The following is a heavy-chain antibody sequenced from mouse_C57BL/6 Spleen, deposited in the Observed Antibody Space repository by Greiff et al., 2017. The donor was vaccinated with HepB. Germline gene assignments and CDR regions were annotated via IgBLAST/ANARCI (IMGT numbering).Heavy chain of an antibody. V-gene: IGHV1-54*01. J-gene: IGHJ2*01. CDR2: INPGSGGT. D-gene: IGHD1-1*02. CDR1: GYAFTNYL. CDR3: ARLVGGYFDY. Sequence: QVQLQQSGAELVRPGTSVKVSCKASGYAFTNYLIEWVKQRPGQGLEWIGVINPGSGGTNYNEKFKGKATLTADKSSSTAYMQRSSLTSEDSAVYFCARLVGGYFDYWGQGTTLTVSS.